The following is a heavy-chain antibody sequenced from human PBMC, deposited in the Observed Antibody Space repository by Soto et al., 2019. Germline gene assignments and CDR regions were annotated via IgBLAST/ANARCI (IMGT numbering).Heavy chain of an antibody. CDR3: ATIVGANDY. D-gene: IGHD1-26*01. CDR2: IYSSGSA. Sequence: ETLSLTCTVSGCSIYTYSWTWIRQPAGKGLEWIGHIYSSGSANYNPSLKSRVSMSVDTSKNQFSLKLNSVTAADTAVYYCATIVGANDYWGQGTLVTVSS. V-gene: IGHV4-4*07. CDR1: GCSIYTYS. J-gene: IGHJ4*02.